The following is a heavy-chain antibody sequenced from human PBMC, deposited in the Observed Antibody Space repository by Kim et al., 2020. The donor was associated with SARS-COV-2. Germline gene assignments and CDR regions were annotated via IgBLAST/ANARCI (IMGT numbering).Heavy chain of an antibody. Sequence: GGSLRLSCVGSGFTFSTYWMHWVRQAPGKGLVWVSNINSYGSTASYADSVRGRFTISRDNAKNTLYLQMNSLRAEDTAIYYCVRELLRNSDYWGQGTLLT. CDR2: INSYGSTA. J-gene: IGHJ4*02. D-gene: IGHD3-9*01. V-gene: IGHV3-74*01. CDR3: VRELLRNSDY. CDR1: GFTFSTYW.